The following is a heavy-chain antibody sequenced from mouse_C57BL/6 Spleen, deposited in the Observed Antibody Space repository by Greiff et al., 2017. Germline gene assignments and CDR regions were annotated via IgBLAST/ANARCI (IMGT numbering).Heavy chain of an antibody. Sequence: VKLVESGAELVRPGTSVKMSCKASGYTFTNYWIGWAKQRPGHGLEWIGDIYPGGGYTNYNEKFKGKATLTADKSSSTAYMQFSSLTSEDSAIYYCARELRASYYFDYWGQGTTLTVSS. J-gene: IGHJ2*01. D-gene: IGHD1-1*01. CDR1: GYTFTNYW. CDR2: IYPGGGYT. V-gene: IGHV1-63*01. CDR3: ARELRASYYFDY.